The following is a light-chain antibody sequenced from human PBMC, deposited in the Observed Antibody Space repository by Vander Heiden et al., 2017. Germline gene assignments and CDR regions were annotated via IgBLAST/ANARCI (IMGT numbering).Light chain of an antibody. Sequence: QSLLTQPASVAGSPGQTIAISCSGTSSEVGNYNFVTWYQPHPGKAPKLMIYEVNKRPSGVSTRFSGSKSGNTASLTISGRQAEDEADYYCCSDAGDRILVFGGGTKLTVL. J-gene: IGLJ2*01. CDR1: SSEVGNYNF. CDR2: EVN. V-gene: IGLV2-23*02. CDR3: CSDAGDRILV.